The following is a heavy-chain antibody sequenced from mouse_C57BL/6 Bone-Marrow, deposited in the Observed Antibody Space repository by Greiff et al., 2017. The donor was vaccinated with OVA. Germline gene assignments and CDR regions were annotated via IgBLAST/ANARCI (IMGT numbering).Heavy chain of an antibody. CDR3: ARHRYGSSNWYVDV. CDR2: ISSGGSYT. D-gene: IGHD1-1*01. Sequence: EVQGVESGGDLVKPGGSLKLSCAASGFTFSSYGMSWVRQTPDKRLEWVATISSGGSYTYYPDSVKGRFTISRDNAKNTLYLQMSSLKSEDTAMYYCARHRYGSSNWYVDVWGTGTTVTVSS. J-gene: IGHJ1*03. V-gene: IGHV5-6*01. CDR1: GFTFSSYG.